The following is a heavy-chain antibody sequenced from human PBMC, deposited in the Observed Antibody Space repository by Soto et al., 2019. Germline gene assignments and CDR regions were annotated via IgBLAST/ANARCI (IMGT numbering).Heavy chain of an antibody. CDR3: AKGNDCSGGSCYSTYYYYYGMDV. D-gene: IGHD2-15*01. V-gene: IGHV3-23*01. J-gene: IGHJ6*02. CDR2: ISGSGGST. Sequence: PGGSLRLSCAASGFTFSSYAMSWVRQAPGKGLEWVSAISGSGGSTYYADSVKGRFTISRDNSKNTLYLQMNSLRAEDTAVYYCAKGNDCSGGSCYSTYYYYYGMDVWGQGTTVTVSS. CDR1: GFTFSSYA.